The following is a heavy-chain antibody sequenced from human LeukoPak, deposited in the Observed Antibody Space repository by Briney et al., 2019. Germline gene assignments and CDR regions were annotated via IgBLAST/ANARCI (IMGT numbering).Heavy chain of an antibody. Sequence: SETLSLTCTVSGGSISSYYWSWIRQPPGKGLEWIGYIYYSGSTNYNPSLKSRVTISVDTSKNQFSLKLRSVTAADTAVYYCAREYYYDSNEWFDPWGQGTLVTVSS. CDR3: AREYYYDSNEWFDP. CDR2: IYYSGST. J-gene: IGHJ5*02. D-gene: IGHD3-22*01. V-gene: IGHV4-59*01. CDR1: GGSISSYY.